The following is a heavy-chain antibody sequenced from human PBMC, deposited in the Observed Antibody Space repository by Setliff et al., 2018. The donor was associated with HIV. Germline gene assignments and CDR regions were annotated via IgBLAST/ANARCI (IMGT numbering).Heavy chain of an antibody. CDR1: GDGFTGYF. CDR3: ARGGSAWNMPRGDYANWFDP. D-gene: IGHD4-17*01. J-gene: IGHJ5*02. CDR2: INRNGIT. Sequence: PSETLSLTCSVSGDGFTGYFWSWIRQSPGKGLEWLGEINRNGITYSIPSLRGRLSISIDTSRNQFSLRLTSLIAADTAVYYCARGGSAWNMPRGDYANWFDPWGQGTLVTVSS. V-gene: IGHV4-34*01.